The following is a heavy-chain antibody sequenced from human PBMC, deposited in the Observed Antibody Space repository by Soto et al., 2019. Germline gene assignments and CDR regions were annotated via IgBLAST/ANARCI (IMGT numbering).Heavy chain of an antibody. J-gene: IGHJ5*02. CDR3: ARCLYDYIWGSYPCWFDP. D-gene: IGHD3-16*01. CDR2: MNPNSGNT. CDR1: GYTFTSYD. Sequence: ASVKVSCKASGYTFTSYDINWVRQATGQGLEWMGWMNPNSGNTGYAQKFQGRVTMTRNTSISTAYMELSSLRSEDTAVYYCARCLYDYIWGSYPCWFDPWGQGTLVTVSS. V-gene: IGHV1-8*01.